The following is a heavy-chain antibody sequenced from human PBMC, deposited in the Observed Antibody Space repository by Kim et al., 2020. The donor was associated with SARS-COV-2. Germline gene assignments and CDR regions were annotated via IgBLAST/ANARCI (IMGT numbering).Heavy chain of an antibody. V-gene: IGHV3-23*01. J-gene: IGHJ4*02. CDR1: GLTFNSYA. CDR3: AKGGLPAVRRARFGY. Sequence: GGSLRLSCVASGLTFNSYAMTWVRQSPGRGLEWVSLISGNGVEKNYADSVKGRFTISRDNSKNTLFLQMNSLRAEDTAIYYCAKGGLPAVRRARFGYWGPGTPATLPP. D-gene: IGHD6-25*01. CDR2: ISGNGVEK.